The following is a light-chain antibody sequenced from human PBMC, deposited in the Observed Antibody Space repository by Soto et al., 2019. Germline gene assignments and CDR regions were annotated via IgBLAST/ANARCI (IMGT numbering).Light chain of an antibody. J-gene: IGLJ1*01. CDR2: SNN. Sequence: QSVLTQPPSASGTPGQRVTISCSGSSSNIGSNTVNWYQQLPGTAPKLLIYSNNQRPSGVPDRFSGSKSGTSASLAISGLQYEDEDDYYCAAWDDSLNGYVFRAGTKLTVL. CDR1: SSNIGSNT. CDR3: AAWDDSLNGYV. V-gene: IGLV1-44*01.